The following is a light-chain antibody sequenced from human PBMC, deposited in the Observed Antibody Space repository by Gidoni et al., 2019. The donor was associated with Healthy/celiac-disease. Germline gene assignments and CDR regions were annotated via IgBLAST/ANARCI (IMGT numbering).Light chain of an antibody. V-gene: IGKV3-11*01. CDR2: DAS. J-gene: IGKJ4*01. CDR1: PSVSSY. Sequence: GLTQSPVTLSLPPGERATLPCRACPSVSSYLAWYQQKPGPAPRLLIYDASNRATGIPARFSGSGCGTDFTLTISSREPEDFEAYYCQQRSNWPPVATFGGGTKVEIK. CDR3: QQRSNWPPVAT.